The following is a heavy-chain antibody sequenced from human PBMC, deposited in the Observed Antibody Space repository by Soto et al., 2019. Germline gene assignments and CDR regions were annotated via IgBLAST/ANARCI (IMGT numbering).Heavy chain of an antibody. V-gene: IGHV1-8*01. CDR3: ARVHGDYGDYVKSLDY. Sequence: QVQLVQSGAEVKKPGASVKVSCKASGYTFTSYDINWGRQANGQGLEWMGWMNPNSGNTGYAQKFQGRVTMTRNTSISTAYMELSSLRSEDTAVYYCARVHGDYGDYVKSLDYWGQGTLVTVSS. J-gene: IGHJ4*02. D-gene: IGHD4-17*01. CDR2: MNPNSGNT. CDR1: GYTFTSYD.